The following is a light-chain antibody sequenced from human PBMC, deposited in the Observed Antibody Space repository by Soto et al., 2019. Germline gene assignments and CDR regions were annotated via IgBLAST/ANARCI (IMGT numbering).Light chain of an antibody. Sequence: EIVLTQSPGTLSLSPGERATLSCKSSQRVSRSNIGWYQQKPGQAPRLLIYGASSRATDIPGRFRGSGSGRDFVLNISRLEPEDFGMYYCQQYSSSPRTFGQGTKVDNK. J-gene: IGKJ1*01. CDR2: GAS. V-gene: IGKV3-20*01. CDR3: QQYSSSPRT. CDR1: QRVSRSN.